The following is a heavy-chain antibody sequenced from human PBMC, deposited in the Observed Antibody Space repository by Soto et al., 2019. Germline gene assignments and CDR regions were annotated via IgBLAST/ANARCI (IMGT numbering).Heavy chain of an antibody. V-gene: IGHV3-23*01. CDR3: AKGKPGVKLAVHLDC. D-gene: IGHD2-15*01. Sequence: EVQLLESGRGLVQPGGSLRLTCAAYGFTLSRYAMNWVRQAPGKGLEWVSGISGSDDSTRYADSAKGRFTISRDNTKDTLYLQMNSLGVEDTAVYYCAKGKPGVKLAVHLDCWGQGSLVTVSS. J-gene: IGHJ4*02. CDR1: GFTLSRYA. CDR2: ISGSDDST.